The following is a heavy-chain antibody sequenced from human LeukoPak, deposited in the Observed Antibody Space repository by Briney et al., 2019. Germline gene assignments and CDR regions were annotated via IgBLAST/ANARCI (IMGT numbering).Heavy chain of an antibody. Sequence: GGSLRLSCAASGFTFSSYAMNWVRQAPGKGLEWVSTISGSGGSTYYADSVKGRFTISRDNSKNTLYLQMKSLRAEDTAVYYCAKSQDYYYYMDVWGKGTTVTVSS. J-gene: IGHJ6*03. V-gene: IGHV3-23*01. CDR3: AKSQDYYYYMDV. CDR1: GFTFSSYA. CDR2: ISGSGGST.